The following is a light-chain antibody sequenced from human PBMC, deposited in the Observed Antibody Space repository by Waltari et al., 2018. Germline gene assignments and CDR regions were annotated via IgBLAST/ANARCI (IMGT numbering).Light chain of an antibody. CDR2: GYN. V-gene: IGLV3-19*01. Sequence: SSELTQDPAVSVALGQTVKMTCQGDSLRTSYANWYQQTPGQAPVLVLFGYNKRPSGIPDRFSGYNSGTTSSLTITGAQAEDEADYYCHSRDSSASHVVFGGGTKLTVL. CDR3: HSRDSSASHVV. CDR1: SLRTSY. J-gene: IGLJ2*01.